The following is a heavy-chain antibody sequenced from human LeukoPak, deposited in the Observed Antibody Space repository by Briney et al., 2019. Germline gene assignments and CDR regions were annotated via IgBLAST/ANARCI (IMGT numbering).Heavy chain of an antibody. Sequence: PGRSLRLSCAASGFTFSSYSMNWVRQAPGEGLEWVSYISSSSSTIYYADSVKGRFTISRDNAKNSLYLQMNSLRAEDTAVYYCARDLYYYYYYMDVWGKGTTVTVSS. V-gene: IGHV3-48*01. CDR3: ARDLYYYYYYMDV. J-gene: IGHJ6*03. CDR2: ISSSSSTI. CDR1: GFTFSSYS.